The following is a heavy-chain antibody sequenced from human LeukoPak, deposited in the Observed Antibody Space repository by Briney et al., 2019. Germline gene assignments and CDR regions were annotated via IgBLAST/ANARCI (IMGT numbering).Heavy chain of an antibody. CDR3: VRDGGWNPFDN. CDR1: GFTFSSYE. Sequence: GGSLRLSCAASGFTFSSYEMNWVRQAPGKGLEWVSYISRSGSTIYSADSVKGRFTTSRDNAKNSLDLQMNSLRAEDTAVYYCVRDGGWNPFDNWGQGTLVTVSS. CDR2: ISRSGSTI. J-gene: IGHJ4*02. D-gene: IGHD6-19*01. V-gene: IGHV3-48*03.